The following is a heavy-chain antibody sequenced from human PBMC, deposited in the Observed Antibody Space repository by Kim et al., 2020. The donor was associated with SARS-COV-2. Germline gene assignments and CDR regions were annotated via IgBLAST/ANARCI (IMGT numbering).Heavy chain of an antibody. V-gene: IGHV1-2*02. J-gene: IGHJ6*02. Sequence: ASVKVSCKASGYTFTGYYMHWVRQAPGQGLEWMGWINPNSGGTNYAQKFQGRVTMTRDTSISTAYMELSRLRSDDTAVYYCARDGRPTVVSDAYYYYYGMDVWGQGTTVTVSS. CDR1: GYTFTGYY. CDR2: INPNSGGT. D-gene: IGHD4-17*01. CDR3: ARDGRPTVVSDAYYYYYGMDV.